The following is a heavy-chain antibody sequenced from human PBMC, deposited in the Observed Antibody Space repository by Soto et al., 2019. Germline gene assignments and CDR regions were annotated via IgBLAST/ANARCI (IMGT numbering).Heavy chain of an antibody. CDR3: ARTRNGGVADSFDS. Sequence: QVQLVESGGGEVQPGGSLRLSCAASGFTFSRNAIHWVRLTPGRGLEWVLAISRDGSYIYYTDSVKGRFTVSRDNSKNTVFVQMNRLIPDDTALYFCARTRNGGVADSFDSWGQGTRVTVSS. V-gene: IGHV3-30*04. J-gene: IGHJ5*01. D-gene: IGHD3-3*01. CDR2: ISRDGSYI. CDR1: GFTFSRNA.